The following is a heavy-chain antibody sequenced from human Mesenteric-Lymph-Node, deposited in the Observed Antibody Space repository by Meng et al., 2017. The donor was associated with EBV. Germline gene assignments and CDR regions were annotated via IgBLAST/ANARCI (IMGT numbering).Heavy chain of an antibody. D-gene: IGHD6-19*01. J-gene: IGHJ4*02. CDR3: ATQAGNNSGWSPYYFDY. CDR1: GDTFSNYA. Sequence: QVQLVQSGAEVKKPXSSVKVSXKASGDTFSNYAISWVRQAPGQGLEWMGGIIPIFGTANYAQKFQGRVTITADESTSTAYMELSSLRSKDTAVYYCATQAGNNSGWSPYYFDYGGQGTLVTVSS. V-gene: IGHV1-69*01. CDR2: IIPIFGTA.